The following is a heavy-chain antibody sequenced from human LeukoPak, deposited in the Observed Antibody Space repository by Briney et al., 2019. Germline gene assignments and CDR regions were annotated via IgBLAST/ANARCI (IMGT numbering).Heavy chain of an antibody. CDR1: GGSISSSYYY. CDR2: IDYSGST. J-gene: IGHJ4*02. V-gene: IGHV4-39*07. CDR3: ARDWGGMGGSSPFDS. D-gene: IGHD1-26*01. Sequence: PSETLSLTCTVSGGSISSSYYYWGWIRQPPGKGLEWIGTIDYSGSTYYNPSLKSRISMSVDTSKNQFSLKLNSVTAADTAMYYCARDWGGMGGSSPFDSWGQGTLVTVSS.